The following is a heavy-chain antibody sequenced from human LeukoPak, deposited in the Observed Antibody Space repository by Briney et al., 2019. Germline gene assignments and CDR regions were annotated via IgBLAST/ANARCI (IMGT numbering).Heavy chain of an antibody. CDR3: AKDMDDIVVVVAATAIDY. D-gene: IGHD2-15*01. CDR1: GFTFTDTY. V-gene: IGHV3-11*04. CDR2: ISPSGTDI. Sequence: GGSLRLSCAVSGFTFTDTYMTWIRQAPGKGLESLSYISPSGTDISYADSVKGRSTISRDNAKNTLYLQMNSLRAEDTAVYYCAKDMDDIVVVVAATAIDYWGQGTLVTVSS. J-gene: IGHJ4*02.